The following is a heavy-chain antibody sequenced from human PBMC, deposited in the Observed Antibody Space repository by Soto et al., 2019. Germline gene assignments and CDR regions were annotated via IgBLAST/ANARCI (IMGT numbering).Heavy chain of an antibody. CDR2: IYQSGST. J-gene: IGHJ6*02. V-gene: IGHV4-30-2*01. Sequence: PSETLSLTCAVSGGSISSGGYSWSWIRQPPGKGLEWIGYIYQSGSTYYNPSLKSRVTISVDRSRNQFSLKLSSVTAADAAVYFCATQSYSNSGAYYYYAMDVWGQGTTVTVSS. CDR3: ATQSYSNSGAYYYYAMDV. D-gene: IGHD4-4*01. CDR1: GGSISSGGYS.